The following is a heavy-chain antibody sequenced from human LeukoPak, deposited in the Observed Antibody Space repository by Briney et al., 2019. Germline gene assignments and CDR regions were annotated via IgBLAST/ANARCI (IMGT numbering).Heavy chain of an antibody. J-gene: IGHJ4*02. Sequence: PGGSLRLSCAASGFTFRSYAMSWVRQAPGKGLEWVSTISGSGGSTYYADSVKGRFTISRDNSKNTLYLQMNSLRAEDTAVYYCAKDPAYDFWSGYYDYFDYWGQGTLVTVSS. CDR3: AKDPAYDFWSGYYDYFDY. D-gene: IGHD3-3*01. CDR2: ISGSGGST. V-gene: IGHV3-23*01. CDR1: GFTFRSYA.